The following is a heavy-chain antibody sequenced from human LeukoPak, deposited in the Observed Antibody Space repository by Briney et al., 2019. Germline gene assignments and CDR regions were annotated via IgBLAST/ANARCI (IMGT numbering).Heavy chain of an antibody. CDR2: ISGSGYST. CDR1: GFSFSTYA. V-gene: IGHV3-23*01. D-gene: IGHD3-22*01. J-gene: IGHJ4*02. CDR3: ATTYFYDNSGSCYFDY. Sequence: GGALRLSCAASGFSFSTYAMNWVRQAPGKGLEWVSGISGSGYSTYYADSVKGRFTISRDNSKDTLYLQLDSLRAEDTAVYYCATTYFYDNSGSCYFDYWGQGTLVTVSS.